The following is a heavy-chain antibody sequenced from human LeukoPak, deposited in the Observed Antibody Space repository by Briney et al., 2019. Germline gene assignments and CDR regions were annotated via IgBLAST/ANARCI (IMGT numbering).Heavy chain of an antibody. Sequence: GGSLRLSCAASGFTFSSYWMSWVRQAPGKGLEWVANIKQDGSEQYYVDSVKGQFTISRDNAKNSLYLQMISLRAEDTAVYYCARVSCTYFDYWGQRTLVTVSS. V-gene: IGHV3-7*01. J-gene: IGHJ4*02. CDR1: GFTFSSYW. CDR2: IKQDGSEQ. CDR3: ARVSCTYFDY.